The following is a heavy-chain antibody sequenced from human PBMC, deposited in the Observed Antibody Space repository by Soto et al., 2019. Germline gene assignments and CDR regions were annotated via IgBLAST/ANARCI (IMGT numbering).Heavy chain of an antibody. V-gene: IGHV3-33*01. D-gene: IGHD3-10*01. J-gene: IGHJ5*02. CDR2: IWYDGSNK. CDR1: GFTFSSYG. CDR3: ARDRANYYGSGSYYTRWFDP. Sequence: GGSLRLSCAASGFTFSSYGMHWVRQAPGKGLEWVAVIWYDGSNKYYADSVKGRFTISRDNSKNTLYLQMNSLRAEDTDVYDCARDRANYYGSGSYYTRWFDPWGQGTLVTVSS.